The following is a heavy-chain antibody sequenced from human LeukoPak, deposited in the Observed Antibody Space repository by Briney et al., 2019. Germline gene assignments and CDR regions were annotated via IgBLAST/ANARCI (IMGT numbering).Heavy chain of an antibody. D-gene: IGHD2-15*01. V-gene: IGHV3-30-3*01. J-gene: IGHJ5*02. Sequence: GGSLRLSCSASGFPFSSYAMHWVRQAPGKGLEWVAVISYDGSNKYYADSVKGRFTISRDNSENTLYLQVNSLRAEDTAVYYCARSRYCSGGSCYFGSWFDPWGQGILVTVSS. CDR3: ARSRYCSGGSCYFGSWFDP. CDR2: ISYDGSNK. CDR1: GFPFSSYA.